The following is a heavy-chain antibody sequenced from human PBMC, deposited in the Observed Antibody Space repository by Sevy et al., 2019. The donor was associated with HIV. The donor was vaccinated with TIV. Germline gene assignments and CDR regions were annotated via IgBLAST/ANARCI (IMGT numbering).Heavy chain of an antibody. V-gene: IGHV3-33*01. CDR1: GFAFSTYG. CDR2: IWYEGINK. CDR3: AIERRSSGIDY. D-gene: IGHD3-10*01. Sequence: GGSLRLSCTASGFAFSTYGMHWVRQAPGKGLEWVAIIWYEGINKDYAEPVKGRFTISRDNSKNTLYLQMNSLRVDDTAVYYCAIERRSSGIDYWGQRTLVTVSS. J-gene: IGHJ4*01.